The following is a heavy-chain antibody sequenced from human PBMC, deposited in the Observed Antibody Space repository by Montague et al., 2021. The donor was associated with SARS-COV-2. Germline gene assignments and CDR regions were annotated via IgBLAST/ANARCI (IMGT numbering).Heavy chain of an antibody. J-gene: IGHJ3*01. V-gene: IGHV4-59*02. CDR3: ATLGALAGDSFDF. CDR2: IFYTGAT. D-gene: IGHD6-19*01. Sequence: SETRSLTCTVSSGSVYAHYLASIRQPTGKGLECIVYIFYTGATYYNPSLGSRVSISVDTSKNQVALKVKSVTAADSAFYYCATLGALAGDSFDFWGPGTFVIVSS. CDR1: SGSVYAHY.